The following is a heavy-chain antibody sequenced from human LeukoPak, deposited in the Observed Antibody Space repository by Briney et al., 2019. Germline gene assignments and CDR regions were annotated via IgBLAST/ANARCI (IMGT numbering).Heavy chain of an antibody. CDR1: GGTFGSYA. D-gene: IGHD5-24*01. J-gene: IGHJ5*02. CDR2: IIPIFGTA. V-gene: IGHV1-69*01. Sequence: SVKVSCKASGGTFGSYAISWVRQAPGQGLEWMGGIIPIFGTANYAQKFQGRVTITADESTSTAYMELSSLRSGDTAVYYCARDSVTGLRWLQKHKEGFWWLDPWGQGTLVTVSS. CDR3: ARDSVTGLRWLQKHKEGFWWLDP.